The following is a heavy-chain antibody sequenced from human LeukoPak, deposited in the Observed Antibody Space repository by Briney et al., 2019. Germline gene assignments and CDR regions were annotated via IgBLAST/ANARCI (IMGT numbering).Heavy chain of an antibody. CDR1: GFTFSSHW. V-gene: IGHV3-74*01. J-gene: IGHJ4*02. D-gene: IGHD5-18*01. CDR2: INSDGSIT. Sequence: GGSLRLSCAASGFTFSSHWVHWVRQAPGKGLVWVSRINSDGSITSYADSVKGRFTISRDNAKDTLYLQMNSLRAEDAAVYYCASPMWDTAIHDYWGQGTLVTVSS. CDR3: ASPMWDTAIHDY.